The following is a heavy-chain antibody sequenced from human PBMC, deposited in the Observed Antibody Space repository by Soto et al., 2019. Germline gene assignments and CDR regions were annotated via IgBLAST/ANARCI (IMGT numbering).Heavy chain of an antibody. Sequence: TSETLSLTCTVSGGSISRSSYYWGWIRQPPGKGLEWIGSIYYSGSTYYNPSLKSRVTISVDTSKNQFSLKLSSVTAADTAVYYCARPAYPAMVYAMHPETWFDPWGQGTLVTVSS. CDR2: IYYSGST. V-gene: IGHV4-39*01. D-gene: IGHD2-8*01. J-gene: IGHJ5*02. CDR3: ARPAYPAMVYAMHPETWFDP. CDR1: GGSISRSSYY.